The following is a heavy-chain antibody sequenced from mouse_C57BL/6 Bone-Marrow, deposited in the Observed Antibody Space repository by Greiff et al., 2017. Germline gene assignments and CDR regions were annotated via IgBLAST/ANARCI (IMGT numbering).Heavy chain of an antibody. Sequence: EVQLVESEGGLVQPGSSMKLSCTASGFTFSDYYMAWVRQVPEKGLEWVANINYDGSSTYYLDSLTSRFIISRDNAKYILYLQMSSLKSEDTATYYCARDDYDGAWFAYWGQGTLVTVSA. CDR3: ARDDYDGAWFAY. CDR1: GFTFSDYY. CDR2: INYDGSST. D-gene: IGHD2-4*01. J-gene: IGHJ3*01. V-gene: IGHV5-16*01.